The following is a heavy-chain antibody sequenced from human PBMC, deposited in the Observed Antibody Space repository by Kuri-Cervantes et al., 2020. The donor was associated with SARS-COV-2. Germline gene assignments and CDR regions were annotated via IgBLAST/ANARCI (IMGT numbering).Heavy chain of an antibody. J-gene: IGHJ6*02. CDR1: GYTFTSYA. D-gene: IGHD6-19*01. CDR3: ARDGGSGWQLLYYGMDV. Sequence: ASVKVSCKASGYTFTSYAMHWVRQAPGQRLEWIGWINAGNGNTKYSQKFQGRVTITRDTSASTAYMELSSLRSEDTAVYYCARDGGSGWQLLYYGMDVWGQGTTVTVSS. CDR2: INAGNGNT. V-gene: IGHV1-3*01.